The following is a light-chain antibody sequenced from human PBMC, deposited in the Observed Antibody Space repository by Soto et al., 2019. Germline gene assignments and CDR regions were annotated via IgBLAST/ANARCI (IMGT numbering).Light chain of an antibody. Sequence: DIQLTQSPSFLSASVGDRVTLTCRASQGISSYLAWYQQKPGKAPKLLIYAASTLQSGVPSRFSGSGSGTEFTLTIISLQPEDFATYYCQQLNSYPYTFGQGTKLEIK. CDR2: AAS. V-gene: IGKV1-9*01. CDR1: QGISSY. CDR3: QQLNSYPYT. J-gene: IGKJ2*01.